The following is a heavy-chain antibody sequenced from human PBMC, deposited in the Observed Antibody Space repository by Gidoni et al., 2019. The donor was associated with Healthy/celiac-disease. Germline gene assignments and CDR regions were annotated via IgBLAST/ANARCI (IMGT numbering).Heavy chain of an antibody. V-gene: IGHV1-2*06. D-gene: IGHD3-10*01. CDR2: INPNSGGT. Sequence: QVQLVQSGAEVKKPGASVKVSCKASGYTFTGYYMHWVRQAPGQGLEWMGRINPNSGGTNYAQKFQGRVTMTRDTSISTAYMELSRLRSDDTAVYYCARTETPMVQGVIITTYYYYYGMDVWGQGTTVTVSS. CDR3: ARTETPMVQGVIITTYYYYYGMDV. J-gene: IGHJ6*02. CDR1: GYTFTGYY.